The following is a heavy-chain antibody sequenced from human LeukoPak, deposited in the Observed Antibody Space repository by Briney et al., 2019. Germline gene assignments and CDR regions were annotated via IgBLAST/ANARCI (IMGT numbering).Heavy chain of an antibody. V-gene: IGHV5-51*01. CDR1: GYSFTGDW. Sequence: GESLKISCKGSGYSFTGDWIGWVRQMPGKGLEWMGVIYPGDSDTRYSPSCQGQVTISVDRSISTAYLQWGSLKASDTAMYYCARQRPYYSGAGSYRAFDIWGQGTMVTVSS. CDR2: IYPGDSDT. D-gene: IGHD3-10*01. J-gene: IGHJ3*02. CDR3: ARQRPYYSGAGSYRAFDI.